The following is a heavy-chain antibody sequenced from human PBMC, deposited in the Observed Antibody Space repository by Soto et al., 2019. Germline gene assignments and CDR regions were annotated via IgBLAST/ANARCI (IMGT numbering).Heavy chain of an antibody. J-gene: IGHJ4*02. CDR2: IYHSGST. CDR3: ARTGSSGYYGVDY. D-gene: IGHD3-22*01. V-gene: IGHV4-4*02. CDR1: GGSISGSNW. Sequence: SETLSLTCAVSGGSISGSNWWSWVRQPPGKGLEWIGEIYHSGSTNYNPSLKSRVTISVDKSKNQFSLKLSSVTAADTAVYYCARTGSSGYYGVDYWGQGTLVTVSS.